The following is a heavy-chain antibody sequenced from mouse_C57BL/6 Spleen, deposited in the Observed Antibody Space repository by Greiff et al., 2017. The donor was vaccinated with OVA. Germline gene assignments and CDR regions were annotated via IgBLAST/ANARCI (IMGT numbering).Heavy chain of an antibody. Sequence: QVQLKQPGAELVRPGTSVKLSCKASGYTFTSYWMHWVKQRPGQGLEWIGVIDPSDSYTNYNQKFKGKATLTVDTSSSTAYMQLSSLTSEDSAVYYCAREDSTGPFAYWGQGTLVTVSA. V-gene: IGHV1-59*01. D-gene: IGHD4-1*02. J-gene: IGHJ3*01. CDR3: AREDSTGPFAY. CDR2: IDPSDSYT. CDR1: GYTFTSYW.